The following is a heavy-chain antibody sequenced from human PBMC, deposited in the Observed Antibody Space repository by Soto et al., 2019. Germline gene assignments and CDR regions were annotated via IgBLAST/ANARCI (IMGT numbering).Heavy chain of an antibody. CDR1: GGSISSYY. D-gene: IGHD5-18*01. Sequence: QVQLQESGPGLVKPSETLSLTCTVSGGSISSYYWSWIRQPPGKGLEWIGYIYYSGSTNYNPSLKTRVTISVDTSKNQFPLKLSSVTAADTAVYYCARARIPLWYPFDSWGRGTLVTVSS. CDR3: ARARIPLWYPFDS. V-gene: IGHV4-59*01. CDR2: IYYSGST. J-gene: IGHJ4*02.